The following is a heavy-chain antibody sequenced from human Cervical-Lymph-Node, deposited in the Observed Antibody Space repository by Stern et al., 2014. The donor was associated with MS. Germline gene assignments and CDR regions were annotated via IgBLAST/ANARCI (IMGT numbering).Heavy chain of an antibody. CDR2: INHSGST. CDR3: ASSPPGRGWFDP. CDR1: GGSISSGGDS. D-gene: IGHD1-26*01. Sequence: QLQLQESGSGLVKPSQTLSLTCTVSGGSISSGGDSWSWIRQPPGKGLEWIGEINHSGSTYYNPSLKSRVTISVDRSKNHFSLKLGSVTAADTAVYYCASSPPGRGWFDPWGQGTLVTVSS. J-gene: IGHJ5*02. V-gene: IGHV4-30-2*01.